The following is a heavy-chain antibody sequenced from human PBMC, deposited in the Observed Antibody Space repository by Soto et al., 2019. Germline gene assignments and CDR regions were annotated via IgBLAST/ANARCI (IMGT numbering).Heavy chain of an antibody. J-gene: IGHJ3*02. CDR1: GGSISSGGYY. CDR2: IYYSGST. Sequence: QVQLQESGPGLVKPSQTLSLTCTVSGGSISSGGYYWSWIRQHPGKGLEWIGYIYYSGSTYYNPSLKSRVTISVDTSKNQFSLKRSSVTAADTAVYYCARGGIVVVVAARDAFDIWGQGTMVTVSS. CDR3: ARGGIVVVVAARDAFDI. V-gene: IGHV4-31*03. D-gene: IGHD2-15*01.